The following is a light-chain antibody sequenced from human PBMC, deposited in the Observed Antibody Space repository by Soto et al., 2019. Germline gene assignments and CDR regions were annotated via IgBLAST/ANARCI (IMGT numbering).Light chain of an antibody. CDR3: QQSYTSPMYA. V-gene: IGKV1-39*01. Sequence: DIQMTQSPSSLSASVGDRVTITCRASQSISTYLNWYQQKPGKAPNLLIYSASTLQNGVPSRFTGSGSRTDFTLTISSLQPEDFTTYYCQQSYTSPMYAFGQGNKLEIK. CDR1: QSISTY. CDR2: SAS. J-gene: IGKJ2*01.